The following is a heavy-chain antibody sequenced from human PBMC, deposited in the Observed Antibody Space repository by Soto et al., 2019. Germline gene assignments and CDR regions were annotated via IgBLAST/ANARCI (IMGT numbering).Heavy chain of an antibody. CDR3: ARAHAPTLPFDY. D-gene: IGHD2-15*01. CDR2: IFHSGNA. Sequence: SETLSLTCTVSGGSIRNVYWSWIRQAPGKGLEWIGFIFHSGNAKYNPSLKSRVTISVDTSKNQFSLSLDSVTAADTAVYFCARAHAPTLPFDYWGQGTLVTVSS. CDR1: GGSIRNVY. V-gene: IGHV4-59*01. J-gene: IGHJ4*01.